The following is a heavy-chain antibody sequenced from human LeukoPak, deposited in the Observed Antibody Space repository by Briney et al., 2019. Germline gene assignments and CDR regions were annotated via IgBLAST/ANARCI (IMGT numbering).Heavy chain of an antibody. CDR2: IRYDGNNK. V-gene: IGHV3-30*02. D-gene: IGHD1-14*01. J-gene: IGHJ4*02. CDR1: GFTFSNYG. CDR3: VKDNPLDY. Sequence: GGSLRLSCGAPGFTFSNYGMLWVRQAPGKGLEWVAFIRYDGNNKLYADSMKGRFTISRDNSKNTLYLHINSLRAEDTAVYYCVKDNPLDYWGQGTLVIVSS.